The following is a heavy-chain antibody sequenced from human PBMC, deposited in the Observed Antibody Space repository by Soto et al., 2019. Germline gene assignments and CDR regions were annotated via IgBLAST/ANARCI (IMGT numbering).Heavy chain of an antibody. Sequence: ASVKVSCKASGYTFTSCGISWARQAPGQGLEWMGWISAYNGNTNYAQKLQGRVTMTTDTSTSTAYMELRSLRSDDTAVYYCARAIGLDYYYYYGMDVWGQGTTVTVSS. CDR1: GYTFTSCG. J-gene: IGHJ6*02. V-gene: IGHV1-18*01. CDR3: ARAIGLDYYYYYGMDV. D-gene: IGHD6-19*01. CDR2: ISAYNGNT.